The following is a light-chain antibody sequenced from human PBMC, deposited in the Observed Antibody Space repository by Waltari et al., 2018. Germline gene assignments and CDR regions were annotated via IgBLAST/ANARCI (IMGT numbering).Light chain of an antibody. CDR2: QDS. CDR3: QVWDSSTVV. CDR1: GLGDKY. V-gene: IGLV3-1*01. J-gene: IGLJ2*01. Sequence: SYDVTQSPSVSVSAGQTVSISCSGDGLGDKYVSWYQQRPGQSPVLVIYQDSKRPLGSPERVSGSNSGNTATLTISGTQSMDEADFYCQVWDSSTVVFGGGTRLTVL.